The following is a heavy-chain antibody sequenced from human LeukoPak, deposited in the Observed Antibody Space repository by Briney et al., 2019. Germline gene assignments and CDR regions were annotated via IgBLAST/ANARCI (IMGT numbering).Heavy chain of an antibody. Sequence: RSGGSLRLSCAVSGFTLSNYSMNWVRQAPGKGLEWISYISGSGFTIHYADSVKGRFTISRDNAKNSLYLQMNSLRAEDTAVYYCARGVPKTSYYYYYMDVWGKGTTVTVSS. CDR1: GFTLSNYS. J-gene: IGHJ6*03. D-gene: IGHD4-11*01. CDR3: ARGVPKTSYYYYYMDV. CDR2: ISGSGFTI. V-gene: IGHV3-48*01.